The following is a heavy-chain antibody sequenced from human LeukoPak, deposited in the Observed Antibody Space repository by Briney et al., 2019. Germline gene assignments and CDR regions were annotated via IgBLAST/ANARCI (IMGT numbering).Heavy chain of an antibody. CDR3: ARAPIAVAGNAERAAYYGMDV. Sequence: GGSLRLSFAASGLTVRSNYMSLVRQAPGKGLEWGSVIYSGGSTYYADSVKGRFTISRDNSKNTLYLQMNSLRDADTAVYYCARAPIAVAGNAERAAYYGMDVWGQGTTVTVSS. J-gene: IGHJ6*02. CDR2: IYSGGST. D-gene: IGHD6-19*01. CDR1: GLTVRSNY. V-gene: IGHV3-66*01.